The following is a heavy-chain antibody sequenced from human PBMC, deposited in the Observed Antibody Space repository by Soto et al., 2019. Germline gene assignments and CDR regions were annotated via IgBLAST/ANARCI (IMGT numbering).Heavy chain of an antibody. V-gene: IGHV4-34*01. D-gene: IGHD5-12*01. Sequence: SSETLSLTCAVYGGSFSGYYWSWIRQPPGKGLEWIGEINHSGSTNYNPSLKSRVTISVDTSKNQFSLKLSSVTAADTAVYYCARRDGYLGYFDYWGQGTLVTVSS. CDR2: INHSGST. CDR1: GGSFSGYY. CDR3: ARRDGYLGYFDY. J-gene: IGHJ4*02.